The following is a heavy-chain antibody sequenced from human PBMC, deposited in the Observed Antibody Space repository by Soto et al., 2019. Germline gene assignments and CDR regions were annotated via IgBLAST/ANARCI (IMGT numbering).Heavy chain of an antibody. Sequence: SETLSLTCTVSGGSISSGSCFCGWIRQPPGKGLEWIGSIYYRGSTYYNPSLKSRVTVSVDTSKNQFSLKLSSVTAADTAVYYCARHPSDFWFDPWGQGTLVTVSS. CDR1: GGSISSGSCF. CDR2: IYYRGST. CDR3: ARHPSDFWFDP. D-gene: IGHD2-21*02. J-gene: IGHJ5*02. V-gene: IGHV4-39*01.